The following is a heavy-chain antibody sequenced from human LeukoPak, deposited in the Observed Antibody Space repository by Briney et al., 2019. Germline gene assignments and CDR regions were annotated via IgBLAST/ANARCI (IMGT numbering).Heavy chain of an antibody. D-gene: IGHD2-15*01. CDR3: ARGVVVVAGYYYYYMDV. J-gene: IGHJ6*03. Sequence: SETLSLTCTVSGGSISSYYWGWIRQPPGKGLEWIGYIYYSGSTNYNPSLKSLVTISVDTSKNQFSLKVNSVTAADTAVYYCARGVVVVAGYYYYYMDVWGKGTTVTVSS. CDR1: GGSISSYY. CDR2: IYYSGST. V-gene: IGHV4-59*01.